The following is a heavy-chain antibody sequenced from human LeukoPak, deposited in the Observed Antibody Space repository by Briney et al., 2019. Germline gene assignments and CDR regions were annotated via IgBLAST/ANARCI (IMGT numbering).Heavy chain of an antibody. CDR1: GDSITSGAYS. CDR2: IHHSGSA. Sequence: SQTLSLTCAVSGDSITSGAYSWSWIRQPPGKGLQWIGDIHHSGSAYYNPSLKSRVTISLDRSKSHFSLKLRSVTAADTAVYYCARGNYYDSRGFYFPWFDPWGQGTLVTVSS. V-gene: IGHV4-30-2*01. CDR3: ARGNYYDSRGFYFPWFDP. J-gene: IGHJ5*02. D-gene: IGHD3-22*01.